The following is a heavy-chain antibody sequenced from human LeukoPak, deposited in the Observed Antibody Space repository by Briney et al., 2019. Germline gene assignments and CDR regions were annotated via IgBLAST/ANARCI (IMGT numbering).Heavy chain of an antibody. CDR2: ISSSSSYI. D-gene: IGHD5-24*01. CDR3: ARAAGEMATIRY. CDR1: GFTFNTYA. V-gene: IGHV3-21*01. J-gene: IGHJ4*02. Sequence: TGGSLRLSCAASGFTFNTYAMGWVRQAPGKGLEWVSSISSSSSYIYYADSVKGRFTISRDNAKNSLYLQMNSLRAEDTAVYYCARAAGEMATIRYWGQGTLVTVSS.